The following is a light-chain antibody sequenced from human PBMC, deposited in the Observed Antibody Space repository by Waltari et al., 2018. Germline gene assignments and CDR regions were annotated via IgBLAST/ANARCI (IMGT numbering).Light chain of an antibody. V-gene: IGLV1-44*01. CDR1: NYNIERNT. Sequence: QSVVTQQPSAYETPGQRVAISCSGRNYNIERNTVHWYQHVPGTAPKLLIYNNDQRPSGVPDRFSGSKSDFSASLAISGLQAEDEGDYYCVSWDDSLNGEIFGGGTRLTVL. CDR2: NND. J-gene: IGLJ2*01. CDR3: VSWDDSLNGEI.